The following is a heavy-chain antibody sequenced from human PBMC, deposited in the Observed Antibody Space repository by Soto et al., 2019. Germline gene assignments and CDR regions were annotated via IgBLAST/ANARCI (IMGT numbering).Heavy chain of an antibody. V-gene: IGHV1-69*01. D-gene: IGHD6-13*01. J-gene: IGHJ5*02. CDR1: GGTFNSYA. CDR3: ATIKASNWYKWFDP. CDR2: IIPMFGTP. Sequence: QVQLVQSGAEVKKPGSSVKVSCKASGGTFNSYAVNWVRQSPGQGLQWMGGIIPMFGTPKYAQNFQGRVTITADESTSTVYMDMTSLTSEDTAVYYCATIKASNWYKWFDPWGQGTVVTVSS.